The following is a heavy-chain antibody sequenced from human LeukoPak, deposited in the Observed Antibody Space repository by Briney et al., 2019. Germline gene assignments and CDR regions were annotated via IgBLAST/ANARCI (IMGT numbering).Heavy chain of an antibody. D-gene: IGHD6-19*01. J-gene: IGHJ4*02. CDR3: ARDPGYSSGPSDFDY. V-gene: IGHV3-48*04. Sequence: PGGSLRLSCAASGFTFSSYSMNWVRQAPGKGLEWVSYISSSSSTIYYADSVKGRFTISRDNAKNSLYLQMNSLRAEDTAVYYCARDPGYSSGPSDFDYWGQGTLVTVSS. CDR2: ISSSSSTI. CDR1: GFTFSSYS.